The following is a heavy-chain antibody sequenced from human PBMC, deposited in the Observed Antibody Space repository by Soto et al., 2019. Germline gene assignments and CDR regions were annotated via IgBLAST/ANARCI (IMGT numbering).Heavy chain of an antibody. D-gene: IGHD1-26*01. CDR1: GRTFSSYT. V-gene: IGHV1-69*04. J-gene: IGHJ4*02. Sequence: SVKVSCKASGRTFSSYTISWVRQAPGQGLKWMGRIIPILGIANYAQKFQGRVTITADKSTSTAYMELSSLRSEDTAVYYCARDSGSYLGFDYWGQGTLVTVSS. CDR2: IIPILGIA. CDR3: ARDSGSYLGFDY.